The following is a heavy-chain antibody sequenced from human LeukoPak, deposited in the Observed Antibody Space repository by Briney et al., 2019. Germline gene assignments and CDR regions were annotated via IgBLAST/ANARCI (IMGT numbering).Heavy chain of an antibody. CDR2: ISGSGGST. CDR3: AKDIIGSYSSWLGLIPAFDI. V-gene: IGHV3-23*01. J-gene: IGHJ3*02. Sequence: GGSLRLSCAASGFTFSSYAMSWVRQAPGKGLEWVSAISGSGGSTYYADSVKGRFTISRDNSKNTLYLQMNSLRAEDTAVYYCAKDIIGSYSSWLGLIPAFDIWGQGTMVTVSS. CDR1: GFTFSSYA. D-gene: IGHD6-6*01.